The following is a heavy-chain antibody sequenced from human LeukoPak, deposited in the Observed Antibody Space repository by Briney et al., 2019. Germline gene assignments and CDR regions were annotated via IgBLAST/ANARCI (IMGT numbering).Heavy chain of an antibody. CDR2: ISSSSSTI. D-gene: IGHD2-15*01. V-gene: IGHV3-48*02. CDR3: ARARASGRSGFDY. CDR1: GLTVSSYS. Sequence: GGPLRLSCAASGLTVSSYSMYWVRQAPGKGLEWVSYISSSSSTIYYADSVKGRFTISRDNAKNSLYLQMNSLRDEDTAVYYCARARASGRSGFDYWGQGTLVTVSS. J-gene: IGHJ4*02.